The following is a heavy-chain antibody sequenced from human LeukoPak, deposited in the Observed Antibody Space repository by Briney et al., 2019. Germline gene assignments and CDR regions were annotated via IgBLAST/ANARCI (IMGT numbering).Heavy chain of an antibody. Sequence: GGSLRLSCAASGFTFSNAWMSWVRQAPGKGLERVGRIKSKTDGGTTDYAAPVKGRFTISRDDSKNTLYLQMNSLKTEDTAVYYCTTDFVLGDAFDIWGQGTMVTVSS. J-gene: IGHJ3*02. V-gene: IGHV3-15*01. D-gene: IGHD3-3*02. CDR2: IKSKTDGGTT. CDR3: TTDFVLGDAFDI. CDR1: GFTFSNAW.